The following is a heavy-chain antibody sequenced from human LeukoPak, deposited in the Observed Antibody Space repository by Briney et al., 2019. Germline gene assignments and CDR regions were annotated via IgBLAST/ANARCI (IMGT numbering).Heavy chain of an antibody. CDR2: ISSSSSTI. CDR3: ARGKSGSYRGRDY. V-gene: IGHV3-48*01. Sequence: PGGSLRLSCAASGFTFSSYSMNWVRQAPGKGLEWVSYISSSSSTIYYADSVKGRFTISRDNAKNSLYLQMNSLRAEDTAVYYCARGKSGSYRGRDYWGQGTLVTVSS. CDR1: GFTFSSYS. D-gene: IGHD1-26*01. J-gene: IGHJ4*02.